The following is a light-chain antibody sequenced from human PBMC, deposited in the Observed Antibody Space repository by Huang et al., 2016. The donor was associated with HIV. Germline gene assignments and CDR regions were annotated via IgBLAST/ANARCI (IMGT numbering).Light chain of an antibody. CDR2: EVS. V-gene: IGKV2-29*02. Sequence: DVVMTQTPLSLSVTPGQPDSISCKSSQSLLHSDRKTYLYWYLQKQGQSPQTLMDEVSRRFSGVPDRFNGSGSGTDFTLTIRRVEAEDVGVYYCMQSIHLPYTFGQGSKLEIQ. CDR3: MQSIHLPYT. CDR1: QSLLHSDRKTY. J-gene: IGKJ2*01.